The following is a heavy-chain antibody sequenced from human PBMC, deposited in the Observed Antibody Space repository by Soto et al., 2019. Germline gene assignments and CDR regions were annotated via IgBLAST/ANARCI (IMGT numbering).Heavy chain of an antibody. CDR2: INSDGSGT. CDR3: ARDGVVADPFDY. CDR1: GFTFSSYW. J-gene: IGHJ4*02. V-gene: IGHV3-74*01. Sequence: GGSLSLSCAASGFTFSSYWMHWVRQAPGKGLVWVSRINSDGSGTSYADSVKGRFTISRDNAKNTLYLQMNSLRAEDTAVYYRARDGVVADPFDYWGQGTLVTVSS. D-gene: IGHD2-15*01.